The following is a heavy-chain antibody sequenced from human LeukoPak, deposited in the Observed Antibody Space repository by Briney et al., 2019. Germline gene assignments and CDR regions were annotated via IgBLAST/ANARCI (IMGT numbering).Heavy chain of an antibody. J-gene: IGHJ6*04. D-gene: IGHD3-10*02. Sequence: GGSLRLSCAASGFVFDDYGMSWVRQAPGKGLECVSGINWSGGNTGYADSVQGRFTISRDNAKNSLYLQMNSLRAEDTAVYYCAELGITMIGGVWGKGTTVTISS. V-gene: IGHV3-20*04. CDR3: AELGITMIGGV. CDR1: GFVFDDYG. CDR2: INWSGGNT.